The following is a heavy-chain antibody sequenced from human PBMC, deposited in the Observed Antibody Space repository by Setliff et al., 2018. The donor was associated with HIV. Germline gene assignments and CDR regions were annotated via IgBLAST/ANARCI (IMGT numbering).Heavy chain of an antibody. V-gene: IGHV4-59*11. J-gene: IGHJ4*02. Sequence: PSETLSLTCTVSGGSISSHCWSWIRQSPGKALEWIGYIYASGSTNYNPSLQSRVTISMVASRNQFSLKVTSVTAADTAVYYCAKGAGFYGDYTFDYWGQGNPVTVSS. CDR1: GGSISSHC. CDR3: AKGAGFYGDYTFDY. D-gene: IGHD4-17*01. CDR2: IYASGST.